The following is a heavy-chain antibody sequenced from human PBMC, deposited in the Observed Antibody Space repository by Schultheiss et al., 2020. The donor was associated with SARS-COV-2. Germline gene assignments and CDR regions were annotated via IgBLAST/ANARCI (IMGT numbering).Heavy chain of an antibody. Sequence: SETLSLTCTVSGGSISSSSYYWGWIRQPPGKGLEWIGSIYTSGSTNYNPSLKSRVTMSVDTSKNQFSLKLSSVTAADTAVYYCARELSPGAGSIWGQGTLVTVSS. CDR2: IYTSGST. J-gene: IGHJ4*02. V-gene: IGHV4-39*07. CDR1: GGSISSSSYY. D-gene: IGHD2/OR15-2a*01. CDR3: ARELSPGAGSI.